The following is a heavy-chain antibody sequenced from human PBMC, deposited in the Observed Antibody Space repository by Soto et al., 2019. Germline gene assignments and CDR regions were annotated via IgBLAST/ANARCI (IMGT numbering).Heavy chain of an antibody. CDR1: GGTFSSYA. CDR3: ARGAYSHAFDI. V-gene: IGHV1-2*02. D-gene: IGHD2-15*01. J-gene: IGHJ3*02. CDR2: IIPISGGT. Sequence: ASVKVSCKASGGTFSSYAISWVRQAPGQGLEWMGWIIPISGGTNYAQKFQDRVTMTRDTSISTAYMELSSLRSDDTAVYYCARGAYSHAFDIWGQGTMVTVSS.